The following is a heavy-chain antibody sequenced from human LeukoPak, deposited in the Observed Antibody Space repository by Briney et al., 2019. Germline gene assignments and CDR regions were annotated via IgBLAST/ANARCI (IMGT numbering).Heavy chain of an antibody. CDR2: IYYSGST. Sequence: SETLSLTCTVSGGSISSSSYYWGWIRQPPGKGLEWIGSIYYSGSTYFNPSLKSRVTISVDTSKNQFSLKLSSVTAADTAVYYCARGRDYVWGSYRTDYWGQGTLVTVSS. CDR3: ARGRDYVWGSYRTDY. V-gene: IGHV4-39*07. D-gene: IGHD3-16*02. CDR1: GGSISSSSYY. J-gene: IGHJ4*02.